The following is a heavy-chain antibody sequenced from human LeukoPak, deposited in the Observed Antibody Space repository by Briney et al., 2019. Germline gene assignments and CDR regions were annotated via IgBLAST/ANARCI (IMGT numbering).Heavy chain of an antibody. CDR2: INPNTGDT. CDR3: TREGSTDAFDI. J-gene: IGHJ3*02. V-gene: IGHV1-2*02. Sequence: ASVKVSCKASAYNFANYHIHWVGQPPVQGLEWMGYINPNTGDTKYAQNFQGRATMTRDTSITTAYMELSWLRSDDSALYYCTREGSTDAFDIWGQGTMVTVSS. CDR1: AYNFANYH.